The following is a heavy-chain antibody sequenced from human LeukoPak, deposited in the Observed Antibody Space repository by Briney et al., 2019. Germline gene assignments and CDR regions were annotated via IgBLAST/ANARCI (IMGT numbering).Heavy chain of an antibody. D-gene: IGHD6-19*01. V-gene: IGHV4-39*07. Sequence: SETLSLTCTVSGGSISSSSYYWGWIRQPPGKGLEWIGSTYYSGSTYYNPSLKSRVTISVDTSKNQFSLKLSSVTAADTAVYYCARGLGFDYWGQGTLVTVSS. J-gene: IGHJ4*02. CDR3: ARGLGFDY. CDR2: TYYSGST. CDR1: GGSISSSSYY.